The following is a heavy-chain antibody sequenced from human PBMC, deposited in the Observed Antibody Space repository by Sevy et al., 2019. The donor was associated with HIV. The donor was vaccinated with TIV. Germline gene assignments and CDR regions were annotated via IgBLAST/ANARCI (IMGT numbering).Heavy chain of an antibody. CDR3: ARDSPITMVRGPPGAFDI. J-gene: IGHJ3*02. CDR2: ISSSSSSTI. V-gene: IGHV3-48*02. CDR1: GFTFSSYS. Sequence: GESLKISCAASGFTFSSYSMNWVRQAPGKGLEWVSYISSSSSSTIYYADSVKGRFTISRDNAKNSLYLQMNSLRDEDTAVYYCARDSPITMVRGPPGAFDIWGQGTMVTVSS. D-gene: IGHD3-10*01.